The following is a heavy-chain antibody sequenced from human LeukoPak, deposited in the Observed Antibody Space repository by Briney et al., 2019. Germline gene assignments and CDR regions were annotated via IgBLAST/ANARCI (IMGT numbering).Heavy chain of an antibody. CDR3: AKDNAYYDSGYPFDY. J-gene: IGHJ4*02. Sequence: GGSLRLSCAASGFTFSSYAMSWVRQAPGKGLEWVSAISGSGGSTYSADSVKGRFTIYRDNAKNSLYLQMNSLRAEDTALYYCAKDNAYYDSGYPFDYWGQGTLVTVSS. CDR2: ISGSGGST. D-gene: IGHD3-22*01. V-gene: IGHV3-23*01. CDR1: GFTFSSYA.